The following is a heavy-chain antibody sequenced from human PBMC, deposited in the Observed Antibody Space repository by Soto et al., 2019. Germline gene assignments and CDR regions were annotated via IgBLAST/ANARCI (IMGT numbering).Heavy chain of an antibody. CDR1: RSAISSGYY. J-gene: IGHJ5*02. D-gene: IGHD3-16*02. CDR2: IFHTGST. V-gene: IGHV4-38-2*02. CDR3: ARGGLSNPNPQIWLDP. Sequence: SETLSLTCSVSRSAISSGYYWGWVRRPPGKGLGWIGNIFHTGSTYYTPSLTFRVAISVDMSNNQFSLRLNYVTASDTAIYYCARGGLSNPNPQIWLDPRGKGPLVTVSS.